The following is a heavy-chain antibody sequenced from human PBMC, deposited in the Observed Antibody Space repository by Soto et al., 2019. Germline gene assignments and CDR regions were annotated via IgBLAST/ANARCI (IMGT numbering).Heavy chain of an antibody. D-gene: IGHD1-26*01. J-gene: IGHJ6*02. Sequence: ASVKVSCKASGYTFTGYYMHWVRQAPGQGLEWMGWINPNSGGTNYAQKFQGWVTMTRDTSISTAYMELSRLRSDDTAVYYCARERYYPFYYYYGMDVWGQGTTVTVSS. V-gene: IGHV1-2*04. CDR3: ARERYYPFYYYYGMDV. CDR2: INPNSGGT. CDR1: GYTFTGYY.